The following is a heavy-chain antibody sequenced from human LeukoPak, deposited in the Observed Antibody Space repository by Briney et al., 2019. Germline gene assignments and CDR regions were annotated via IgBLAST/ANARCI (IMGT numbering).Heavy chain of an antibody. CDR1: GYIFTSYW. Sequence: GASLLISCHGSGYIFTSYWIRWVRQLPGEGLEWMGGIDPSDSYTNYSPSFQGHVTISADKSISTAYLQWSSLKASDTAMYYCARQGPLTYYYDSSGSWFDPWGQGTLVTVSS. CDR2: IDPSDSYT. D-gene: IGHD3-22*01. J-gene: IGHJ5*02. CDR3: ARQGPLTYYYDSSGSWFDP. V-gene: IGHV5-10-1*01.